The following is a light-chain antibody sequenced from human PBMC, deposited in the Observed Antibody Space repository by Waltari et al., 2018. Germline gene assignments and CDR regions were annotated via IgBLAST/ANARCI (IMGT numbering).Light chain of an antibody. CDR1: QSVNANR. Sequence: EIVLTQPPGNLSLSRGDRVTLSCRASQSVNANRVAWYHQRPGRTPTLLIHGGSSRAIGIPDRFSGSGSGTDFTLTISRREPEDSGMYYCQQYGTSTGTFGQGTKVEIK. CDR2: GGS. J-gene: IGKJ1*01. CDR3: QQYGTSTGT. V-gene: IGKV3-20*01.